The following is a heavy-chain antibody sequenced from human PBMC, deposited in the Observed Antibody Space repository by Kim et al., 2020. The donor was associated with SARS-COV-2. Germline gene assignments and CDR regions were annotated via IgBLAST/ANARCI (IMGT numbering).Heavy chain of an antibody. J-gene: IGHJ6*02. V-gene: IGHV4-59*09. D-gene: IGHD5-18*01. Sequence: KSRVTISGDTAKNQFSLKLSSVTAADTAVYYCARGFGYGYSIAVYYGMDVWGQGTTVTVSS. CDR3: ARGFGYGYSIAVYYGMDV.